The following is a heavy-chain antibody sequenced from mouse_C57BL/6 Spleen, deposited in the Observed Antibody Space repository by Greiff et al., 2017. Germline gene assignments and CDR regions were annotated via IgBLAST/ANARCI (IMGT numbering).Heavy chain of an antibody. CDR3: ATNWDGLYAMDY. Sequence: EVQLQQSGPELVKPGASVKISCKASGYSFTGYYMHWVKQSSEKSLEWIGEINPSTGGTSYNQKFKGKATLTVDKSSSTAYMQLKSLTSEDSAVYYCATNWDGLYAMDYWGQGTSVTVSS. CDR1: GYSFTGYY. V-gene: IGHV1-43*01. D-gene: IGHD4-1*01. CDR2: INPSTGGT. J-gene: IGHJ4*01.